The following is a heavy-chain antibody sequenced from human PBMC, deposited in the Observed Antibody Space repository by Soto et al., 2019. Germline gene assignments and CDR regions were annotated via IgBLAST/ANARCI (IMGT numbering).Heavy chain of an antibody. CDR2: VNDSGST. CDR3: ASPLPVGKGVPTNYYYGMDV. CDR1: GGSFSGYY. D-gene: IGHD2-8*01. V-gene: IGHV4-34*01. Sequence: QVQLQQWGAGLLKPSETLSLTCAVYGGSFSGYYWGWIRQPPGKGLGWIGEVNDSGSTNCNPSPKSRVTISVDPSKHQFSLKLSSVTAADTAVYYCASPLPVGKGVPTNYYYGMDVWGQGTTVTVSS. J-gene: IGHJ6*02.